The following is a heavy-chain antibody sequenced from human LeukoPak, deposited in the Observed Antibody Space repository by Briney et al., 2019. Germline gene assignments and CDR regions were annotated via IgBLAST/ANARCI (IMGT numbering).Heavy chain of an antibody. V-gene: IGHV3-30*18. Sequence: PGGSLRLSCAASGFTFSSYGMHWVRQAPGKGLEWVAVISYDGSNKYYADSVKGRFTISRDNSKNTLYLQMNSLRAEDTAVYYCAKSARGWQITFDYWGQGTLATVSS. CDR3: AKSARGWQITFDY. CDR1: GFTFSSYG. CDR2: ISYDGSNK. D-gene: IGHD6-19*01. J-gene: IGHJ4*02.